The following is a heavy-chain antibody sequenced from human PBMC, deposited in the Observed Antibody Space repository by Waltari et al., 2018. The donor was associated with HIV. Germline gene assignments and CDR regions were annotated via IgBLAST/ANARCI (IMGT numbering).Heavy chain of an antibody. CDR2: VDHTGST. Sequence: QVQLHQWGAGLLKPSETLSLTSAVYNDDGPSFSDYWWSFRDYYWTWMRQSPVKGLEWIGEVDHTGSTNYNGAFRGRVSVSVDTSKKQFSLRLSSVSDADTAVYFCARAVGYDYVWGSYADFWAQGTQVTVSS. D-gene: IGHD3-16*01. J-gene: IGHJ4*02. CDR3: ARAVGYDYVWGSYADF. CDR1: NDDGPSFSDYWWSFRDYY. V-gene: IGHV4-34*01.